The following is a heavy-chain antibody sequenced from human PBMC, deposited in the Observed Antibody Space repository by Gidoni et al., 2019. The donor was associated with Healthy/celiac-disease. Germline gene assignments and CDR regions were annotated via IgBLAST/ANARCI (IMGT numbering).Heavy chain of an antibody. CDR2: IYYSGNT. D-gene: IGHD6-6*01. V-gene: IGHV4-30-4*01. J-gene: IGHJ4*02. CDR1: GGSISSGDYY. Sequence: QVQLQESGPGLVKPSQTLSLTCTVSGGSISSGDYYWRWIRQPPGKGLDWIGYIYYSGNTYYNPSLKSRVTISVDTSKNQFSRKLSSVTAADTAVYYCARAYTSFLYSSSSFDYWGQGTLVTVSS. CDR3: ARAYTSFLYSSSSFDY.